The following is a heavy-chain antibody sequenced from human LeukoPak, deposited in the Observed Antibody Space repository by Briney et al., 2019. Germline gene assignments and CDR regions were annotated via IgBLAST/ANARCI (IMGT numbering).Heavy chain of an antibody. Sequence: ASVKVSCKASGYTFTSYGINWVRQAPGQGLEWMGWISAYNGNTNYAQKLQGRVTMTTDTSTSTAYMELRSLRSDDTAVYYCARTLDCSGGSCLPFDYWGQGTLVTVSS. J-gene: IGHJ4*02. CDR2: ISAYNGNT. CDR1: GYTFTSYG. D-gene: IGHD2-15*01. CDR3: ARTLDCSGGSCLPFDY. V-gene: IGHV1-18*01.